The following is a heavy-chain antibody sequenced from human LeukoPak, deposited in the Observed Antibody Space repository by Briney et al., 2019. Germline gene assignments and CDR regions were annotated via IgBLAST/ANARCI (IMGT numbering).Heavy chain of an antibody. CDR2: INHSGST. V-gene: IGHV4-34*01. CDR1: GGSFSGYY. J-gene: IGHJ6*03. D-gene: IGHD2-2*01. Sequence: SETLSLTCAVYGGSFSGYYWSWIRQPPGKGPEWIGEINHSGSTNYNPSLKSRVTISVDTSKNQFSLKLSSVTAADTAVYYCASQNYNCSSTSCPRYYYYYYYMDVWGKGTTVTVSS. CDR3: ASQNYNCSSTSCPRYYYYYYYMDV.